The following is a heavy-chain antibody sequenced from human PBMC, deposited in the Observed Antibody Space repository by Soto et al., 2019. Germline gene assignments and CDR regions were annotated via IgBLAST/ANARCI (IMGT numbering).Heavy chain of an antibody. CDR3: ARGIFKQLWLLSRYYYYGMDV. Sequence: GASVKVSCKASGYTFTSYDINWVRQATGQGLEWMGWMNPNSGNTGYAQKFQGRVTMTRNTSISTTYMELSSLRSEDTAVYYCARGIFKQLWLLSRYYYYGMDVWGQGTMVTVSS. D-gene: IGHD5-18*01. CDR2: MNPNSGNT. CDR1: GYTFTSYD. V-gene: IGHV1-8*01. J-gene: IGHJ6*02.